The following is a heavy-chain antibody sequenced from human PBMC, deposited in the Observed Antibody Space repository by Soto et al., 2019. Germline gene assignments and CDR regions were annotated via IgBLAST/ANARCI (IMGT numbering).Heavy chain of an antibody. Sequence: LRLSCAASGFTFNNYAMNWVRQAPGKGLEWVSGISGSGGTTYYADSVKGRFTISRDNSRNTLYLQMISLRAGDTAVYYCAKGDRSYCGADCYSDHWGQGTLVTVSS. J-gene: IGHJ4*01. D-gene: IGHD2-21*02. CDR1: GFTFNNYA. CDR2: ISGSGGTT. V-gene: IGHV3-23*01. CDR3: AKGDRSYCGADCYSDH.